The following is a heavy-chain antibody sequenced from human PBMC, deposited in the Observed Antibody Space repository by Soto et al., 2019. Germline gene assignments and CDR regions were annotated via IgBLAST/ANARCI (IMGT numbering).Heavy chain of an antibody. Sequence: QVQLVQSGAEVKKPGSSVKVSCKASGGTFSSYTISWVRQAPGQGLEWMGRIIPILGLANYAQKFQGRVTITEDKSTSTAYMELSSLRSEDTAVYYCASLHPTVTLLPVWGQGTTVTVSS. CDR1: GGTFSSYT. CDR3: ASLHPTVTLLPV. V-gene: IGHV1-69*02. J-gene: IGHJ6*02. CDR2: IIPILGLA. D-gene: IGHD4-17*01.